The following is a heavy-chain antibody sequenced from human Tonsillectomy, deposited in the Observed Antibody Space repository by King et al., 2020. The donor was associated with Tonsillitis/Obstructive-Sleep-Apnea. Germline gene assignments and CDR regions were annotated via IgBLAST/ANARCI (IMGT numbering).Heavy chain of an antibody. CDR1: GFTFSSYW. CDR2: IKQDGNEK. Sequence: VQLVESGGGLVQPGGSLRLSCEASGFTFSSYWMTWVRQSPGKGLEWVANIKQDGNEKYYVDSVKGRFTISRDNAKNSLYLQMNSLRAEDTAVYYCARDSYGFWGGYSDYWGQGTLVTVSS. CDR3: ARDSYGFWGGYSDY. V-gene: IGHV3-7*04. J-gene: IGHJ4*02. D-gene: IGHD3-3*01.